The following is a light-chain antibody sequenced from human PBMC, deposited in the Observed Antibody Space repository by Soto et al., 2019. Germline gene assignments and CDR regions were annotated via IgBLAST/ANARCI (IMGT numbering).Light chain of an antibody. V-gene: IGLV2-14*01. J-gene: IGLJ1*01. CDR1: SRDVGGYNS. CDR3: SSYTPGGSYV. Sequence: QSALTQPASVSGSPGLSIAISCTGTSRDVGGYNSVSWYQQQPGKVPKLMIYDVSNRPSGVSNRFSGSKSGNTASLTISGLQAEDEGDYYGSSYTPGGSYVYGTGTKVTVL. CDR2: DVS.